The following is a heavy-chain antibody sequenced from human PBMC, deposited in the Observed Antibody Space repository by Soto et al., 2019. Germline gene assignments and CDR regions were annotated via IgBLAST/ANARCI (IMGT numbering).Heavy chain of an antibody. CDR1: GGSISSGDYY. V-gene: IGHV4-30-4*01. D-gene: IGHD3-10*02. Sequence: SETLSLTCTVSGGSISSGDYYWSWIRQPPGKGLEWIGYIYYSGTTYYNPSLKSRVTISVDTSKNQFSLKLASVTAADTAVYYCARVVRGVTSSWGQGTLVTVSS. CDR3: ARVVRGVTSS. J-gene: IGHJ5*02. CDR2: IYYSGTT.